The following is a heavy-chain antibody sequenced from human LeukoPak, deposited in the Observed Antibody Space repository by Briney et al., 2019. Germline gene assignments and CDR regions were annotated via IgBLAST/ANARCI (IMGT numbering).Heavy chain of an antibody. CDR3: ARDHVTPGLLFDY. J-gene: IGHJ4*02. D-gene: IGHD2-21*01. Sequence: PWGSLRHSCVASGFTFSSHWMTWVRQAPGKGLEWVATINQDGSEKYYMDSVKGRFTISRDNAKNSLYLQMNSLRAEDTAVYYCARDHVTPGLLFDYWGQGNLVTVSS. CDR1: GFTFSSHW. V-gene: IGHV3-7*01. CDR2: INQDGSEK.